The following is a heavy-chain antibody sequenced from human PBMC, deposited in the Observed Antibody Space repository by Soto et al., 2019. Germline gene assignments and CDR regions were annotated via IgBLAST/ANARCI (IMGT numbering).Heavy chain of an antibody. V-gene: IGHV5-51*01. CDR3: VVRQKLPWVNY. CDR2: TYPGDSDT. D-gene: IGHD1-26*01. CDR1: GCSFTGYW. Sequence: GESLKISCTGSGCSFTGYWIGWVRQMPGKGLEWMGITYPGDSDTRYSPSFQGRVTISADKSINTAYLQWSSLKASDTAMYYCVVRQKLPWVNYWGQGTLVTVSS. J-gene: IGHJ4*02.